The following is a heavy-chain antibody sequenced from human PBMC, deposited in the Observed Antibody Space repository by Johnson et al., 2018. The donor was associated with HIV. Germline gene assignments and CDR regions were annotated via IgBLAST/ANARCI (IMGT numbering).Heavy chain of an antibody. Sequence: QVQLVESGGGVVQPGRSLRLSCAASGFTFSSYGMHWVRQAPGKGLEWVAVIWYDGSNKYFVDSVKGRFTISRDNSKNTLNLQMHGLRAEYTAVYYCAKGLGGAFDIWGQGTMVTVSS. CDR3: AKGLGGAFDI. CDR2: IWYDGSNK. CDR1: GFTFSSYG. V-gene: IGHV3-33*06. D-gene: IGHD3-16*01. J-gene: IGHJ3*02.